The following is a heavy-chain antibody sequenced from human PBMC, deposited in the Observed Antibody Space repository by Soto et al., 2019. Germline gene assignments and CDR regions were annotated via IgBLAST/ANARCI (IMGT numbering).Heavy chain of an antibody. Sequence: EVQLVESGGCLVQPGGSLRLSCGASGFTFRTYWLSWDRQVPGKGLEGVANINQDGSEKNYVDSVKGRFTISRDNAKNSLYLQMSSLRAEDTALYYCARDGSTSCYSYDYHGMDVWGQGTTVTVSS. V-gene: IGHV3-7*05. CDR2: INQDGSEK. CDR3: ARDGSTSCYSYDYHGMDV. CDR1: GFTFRTYW. D-gene: IGHD5-18*01. J-gene: IGHJ6*02.